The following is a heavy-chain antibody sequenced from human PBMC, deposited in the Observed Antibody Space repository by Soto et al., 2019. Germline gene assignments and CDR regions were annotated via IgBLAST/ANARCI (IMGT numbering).Heavy chain of an antibody. D-gene: IGHD3-22*01. CDR2: ISHDGTNK. CDR3: ARGDYYDSSGYHDY. V-gene: IGHV3-30*03. J-gene: IGHJ4*02. CDR1: GFTFNNYG. Sequence: GGSLRLSCEASGFTFNNYGMHWVRQAPGKGLEWVAIISHDGTNKYFADSVKGRFTISRDNSKNTLYLQMNSLGAEDSAVYFCARGDYYDSSGYHDYWGQGTLVTVSS.